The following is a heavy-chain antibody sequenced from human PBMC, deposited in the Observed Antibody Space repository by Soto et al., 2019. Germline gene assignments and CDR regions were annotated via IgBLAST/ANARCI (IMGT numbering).Heavy chain of an antibody. CDR2: IIPIFGTA. CDR3: AREADVVTMVRGVIIERKYGMDV. CDR1: GGTFSSYA. Sequence: QVQLVQSGAEVKKPGSSVKVSCKASGGTFSSYAISWVRQAPGQGLEWMGGIIPIFGTANYAQKFQGRVTSTADESTSTAYMELSSLRSEDTAVYYCAREADVVTMVRGVIIERKYGMDVWGQGTTVTVSS. D-gene: IGHD3-10*01. V-gene: IGHV1-69*01. J-gene: IGHJ6*02.